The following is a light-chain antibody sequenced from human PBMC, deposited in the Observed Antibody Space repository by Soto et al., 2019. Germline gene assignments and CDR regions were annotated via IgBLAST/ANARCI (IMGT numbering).Light chain of an antibody. V-gene: IGLV2-8*01. Sequence: QSALIQPPSASGSPGQSVTISCTGTSSDVGGYNYVSWIRQHPDKAPKLMIYEVTKRPSGVPDRFSGSKSGNTASLAVSGVQGVDEDDDSGISCACSTDFVVFGGGTKLTVL. CDR3: ISCACSTDFVV. CDR2: EVT. CDR1: SSDVGGYNY. J-gene: IGLJ3*02.